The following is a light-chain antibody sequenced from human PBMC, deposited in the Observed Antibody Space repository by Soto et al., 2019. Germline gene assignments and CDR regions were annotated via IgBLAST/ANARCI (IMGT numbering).Light chain of an antibody. CDR2: EAS. V-gene: IGKV3-20*01. CDR3: QQYGSSPLT. Sequence: EIVLTQSPATLSLSPGERATLSCRASQSVSTYLAWHQQKPGQAPRLLIYEASNRATGIPDRFSGSGSGTDLTLTISRLEPEDFAVYYCQQYGSSPLTFGGGTKVDIK. CDR1: QSVSTY. J-gene: IGKJ4*01.